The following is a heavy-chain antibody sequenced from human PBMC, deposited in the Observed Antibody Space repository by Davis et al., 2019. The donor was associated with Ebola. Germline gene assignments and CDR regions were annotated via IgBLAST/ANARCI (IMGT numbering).Heavy chain of an antibody. V-gene: IGHV3-74*01. CDR3: AREFLTIRAFDF. Sequence: GESLKISCAASGFTFSSYWMHWVRQAPGKGLVWVSRINSDGSSTSYADSVKGRFTISRDNAKNTLYLQMNSLRAEDTAVYYCAREFLTIRAFDFWGQGTMVTVSS. CDR1: GFTFSSYW. D-gene: IGHD3-9*01. CDR2: INSDGSST. J-gene: IGHJ3*01.